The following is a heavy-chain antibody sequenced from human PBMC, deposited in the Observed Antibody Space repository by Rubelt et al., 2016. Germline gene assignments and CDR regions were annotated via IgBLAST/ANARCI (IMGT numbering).Heavy chain of an antibody. V-gene: IGHV4-39*07. CDR3: AGENDYYYCMDV. CDR2: IYYPGST. Sequence: QVQLQESGPGLVKPSETLSLTCTVSGGSISSSSYYWGWIRQPPGEGLEWIGTIYYPGSTYYNPSLKSRITVSVDTSKTQYSRRLRSVAAADTGVYYCAGENDYYYCMDVWGQGTTVTVSS. J-gene: IGHJ6*02. CDR1: GGSISSSSYY.